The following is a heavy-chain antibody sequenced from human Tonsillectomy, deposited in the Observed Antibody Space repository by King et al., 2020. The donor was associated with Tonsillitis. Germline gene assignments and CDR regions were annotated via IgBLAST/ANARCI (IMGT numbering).Heavy chain of an antibody. V-gene: IGHV4-34*02. Sequence: VQFQQWGSGLLKPSENLSLTCGVSGGSFSGSYRSWLRQPPGKGLEWIGEINQSGSTNFNPSLKSRVDISLDTSSDQFSLRLSSVTAADTAVYYCARLEFKSGWYFFDSWGQGTLVTVSS. CDR3: ARLEFKSGWYFFDS. J-gene: IGHJ4*02. CDR2: INQSGST. CDR1: GGSFSGSY. D-gene: IGHD6-19*01.